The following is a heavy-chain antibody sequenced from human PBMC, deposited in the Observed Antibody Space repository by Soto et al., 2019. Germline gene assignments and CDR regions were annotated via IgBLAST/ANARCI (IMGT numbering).Heavy chain of an antibody. Sequence: QVQLVQSGAEVKKPGSSVKVSCKASGCTFSSYAISWVRQAPGQGLEWMGGIIPIFGTANYAQKFQGRVTITADESTSTAYMELSSLRSEDTAVYYCARDRYGGGYSGYDYLLHYWGQGTLVTVSS. V-gene: IGHV1-69*01. J-gene: IGHJ4*02. CDR3: ARDRYGGGYSGYDYLLHY. CDR2: IIPIFGTA. CDR1: GCTFSSYA. D-gene: IGHD5-12*01.